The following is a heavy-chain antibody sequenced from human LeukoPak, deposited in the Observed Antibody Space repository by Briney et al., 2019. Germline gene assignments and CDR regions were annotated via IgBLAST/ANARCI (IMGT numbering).Heavy chain of an antibody. CDR1: GGSISGGDYY. CDR2: IYYSGIP. J-gene: IGHJ4*02. D-gene: IGHD3-10*01. CDR3: AGDADLGSEV. Sequence: SETLSLTCTVSGGSISGGDYYWSWIRQTPGKGLEWIGYIYYSGIPYYNPSLRSRVTISRDTSKNQFSLRLSSVTAADTAVYYCAGDADLGSEVWGPGTLVTVSS. V-gene: IGHV4-30-4*01.